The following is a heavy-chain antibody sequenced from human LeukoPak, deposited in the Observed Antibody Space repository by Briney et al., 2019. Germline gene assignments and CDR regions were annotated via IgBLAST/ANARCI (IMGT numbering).Heavy chain of an antibody. J-gene: IGHJ4*02. Sequence: GGSLRLSCAVSGFSFSGKGLHWVRQAPGKGLEWVAFIRYDGSNKYYGDSMKGRFTVSRDNSKNTLYLQMNSLRAEDTAVYYCAKDLDCSGTTCHKTGDYWGQGTLVSVSS. CDR1: GFSFSGKG. V-gene: IGHV3-30*02. CDR3: AKDLDCSGTTCHKTGDY. D-gene: IGHD2-2*02. CDR2: IRYDGSNK.